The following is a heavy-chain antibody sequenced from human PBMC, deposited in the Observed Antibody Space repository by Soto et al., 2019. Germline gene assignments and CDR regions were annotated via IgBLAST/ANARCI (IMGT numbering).Heavy chain of an antibody. D-gene: IGHD2-15*01. CDR1: GYTFTGYY. J-gene: IGHJ6*02. Sequence: ASVKVSCKASGYTFTGYYMHWVRQAPGQGLEWMGRINPNSGGTNYAQKFQGWVTMTRDTSISTAYMELSRLRSDDTAVYYCARDRGSGGPIRDYYYYGMDVWGQGTTVTVSS. V-gene: IGHV1-2*04. CDR3: ARDRGSGGPIRDYYYYGMDV. CDR2: INPNSGGT.